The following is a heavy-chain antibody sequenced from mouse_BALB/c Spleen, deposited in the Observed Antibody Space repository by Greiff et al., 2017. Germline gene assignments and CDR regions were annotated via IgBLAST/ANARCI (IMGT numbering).Heavy chain of an antibody. CDR3: ARDRGLYAMDY. CDR1: GFTFSDYY. V-gene: IGHV5-4*02. J-gene: IGHJ4*01. D-gene: IGHD3-1*01. Sequence: EVKLMESGGGLVKPGGSLKLSCAASGFTFSDYYMYWVRQTPEKRLEWVATISDGGSYTYYPDSVKGRFTISRDNAKNNLYLQMSSLKSEDTAMYYCARDRGLYAMDYWGQGTSVTVSS. CDR2: ISDGGSYT.